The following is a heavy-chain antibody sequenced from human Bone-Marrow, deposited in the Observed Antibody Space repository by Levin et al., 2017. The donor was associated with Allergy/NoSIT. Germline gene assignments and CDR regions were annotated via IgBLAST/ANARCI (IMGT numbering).Heavy chain of an antibody. V-gene: IGHV3-15*01. Sequence: NPGGSLRLSCAASGFTFRYAWMNWVRQTPGRGLEWVGRSRSETDGGTTDYAPPVAGRFTISRDDSKDMLYLQMDSLKVEDTAVYYCTTSLVRVAWYRHFDWWGRGTLVTVAS. D-gene: IGHD6-13*01. CDR1: GFTFRYAW. J-gene: IGHJ4*02. CDR2: SRSETDGGTT. CDR3: TTSLVRVAWYRHFDW.